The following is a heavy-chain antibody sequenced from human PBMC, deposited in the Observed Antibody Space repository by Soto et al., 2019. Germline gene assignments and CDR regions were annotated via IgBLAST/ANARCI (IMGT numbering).Heavy chain of an antibody. CDR1: GGSFSGYY. V-gene: IGHV4-34*01. CDR2: INHSGST. D-gene: IGHD4-17*01. Sequence: SETLSLTCAVYGGSFSGYYWSWIRQPPGKGLEWIGEINHSGSTNYNPSLKSRVTISVDTSKNQFSLKLSSVTAADTAVYYCARGSSTVVTPDDYFDYWGQGTLVTVSS. CDR3: ARGSSTVVTPDDYFDY. J-gene: IGHJ4*02.